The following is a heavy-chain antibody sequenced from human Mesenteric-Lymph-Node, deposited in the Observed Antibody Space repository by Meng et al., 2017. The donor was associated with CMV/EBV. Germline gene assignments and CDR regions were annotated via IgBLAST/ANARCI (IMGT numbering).Heavy chain of an antibody. J-gene: IGHJ4*02. CDR2: TNQYRST. Sequence: QMQLQQSGPRLVKPPQTLTVTCTLAGVSFSSYNGTWSCQGQAQGLELEWLTNQYRSTNYNHNSAMRNRITLHTNTYKNYLNLTLQITAHTAEDTCDCAYRHDSATIYLNYCGQGALVTVSS. V-gene: IGHV4-34*10. D-gene: IGHD2-21*02. CDR3: DCAYRHDSATIYLNY. CDR1: GVSFSSYN.